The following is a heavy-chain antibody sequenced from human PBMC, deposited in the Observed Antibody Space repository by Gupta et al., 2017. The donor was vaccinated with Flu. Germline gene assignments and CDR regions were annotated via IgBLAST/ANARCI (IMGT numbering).Heavy chain of an antibody. Sequence: PGGSLRLSCAASGFTFSIYAMIWVRQAPGKGLEWVSGIGRSGDNAYYADSVKGRFTITRDNSKNTLYLQMNSLRAEDTAIYYCAKVLTGYYYDLEYWGQGTRVTVSS. J-gene: IGHJ4*02. CDR1: GFTFSIYA. D-gene: IGHD3-9*01. CDR2: IGRSGDNA. CDR3: AKVLTGYYYDLEY. V-gene: IGHV3-23*01.